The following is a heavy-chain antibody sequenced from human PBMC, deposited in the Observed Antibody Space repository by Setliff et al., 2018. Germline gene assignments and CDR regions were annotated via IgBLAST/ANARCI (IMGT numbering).Heavy chain of an antibody. Sequence: SVKASCKASGGTFSSYAISWVRQAPGQGLEWMGRIIPIFGTANYAQKFQGRVTITADKSTSTAYMELSSLRSEDTAVYYCARDRPPYYYDSSGYYYSAGNFDYWGQGTLVTVSS. CDR1: GGTFSSYA. V-gene: IGHV1-69*06. J-gene: IGHJ4*02. D-gene: IGHD3-22*01. CDR3: ARDRPPYYYDSSGYYYSAGNFDY. CDR2: IIPIFGTA.